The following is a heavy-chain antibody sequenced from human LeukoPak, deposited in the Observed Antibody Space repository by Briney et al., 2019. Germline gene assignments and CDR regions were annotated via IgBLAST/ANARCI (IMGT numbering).Heavy chain of an antibody. CDR1: GFTFSDFW. D-gene: IGHD1-14*01. J-gene: IGHJ4*02. V-gene: IGHV3-7*01. CDR2: INKDGSDK. Sequence: GGSLRLSCAASGFTFSDFWVEWFRQAPGKGLEWVANINKDGSDKYYMDSVTGRFSISRDNAKNSLSLQMNSLRVDDTAVYYCARNQHRSRDIWGQGILVTVSS. CDR3: ARNQHRSRDI.